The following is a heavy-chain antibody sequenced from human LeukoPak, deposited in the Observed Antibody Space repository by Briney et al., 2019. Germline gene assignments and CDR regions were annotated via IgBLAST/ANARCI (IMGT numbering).Heavy chain of an antibody. V-gene: IGHV1-69*05. J-gene: IGHJ4*02. D-gene: IGHD3-22*01. Sequence: GASVKVSCKASGGTFSSYAISWVRQAPGQGLEWMGRIIPIFGTANYAQKFQGRVTITTDESTSTAYMELSSLRSEDTAVYYCAWGKATMIVVAYFDYWGQGTLVTVSS. CDR2: IIPIFGTA. CDR1: GGTFSSYA. CDR3: AWGKATMIVVAYFDY.